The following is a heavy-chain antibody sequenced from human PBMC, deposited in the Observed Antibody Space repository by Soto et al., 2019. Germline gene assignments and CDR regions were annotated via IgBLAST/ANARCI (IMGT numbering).Heavy chain of an antibody. Sequence: QVQLQQWGAGLLKPSETLSLTCAVYGGSFSGYYWSWIRQPPGKGLEWIGEINHSGSTNYNPSHKSRVTTKVHTSKNQFSLKPSSVTAADTAVYYCARCTRGGRTFDYWGQGTLVTVSS. CDR3: ARCTRGGRTFDY. CDR2: INHSGST. V-gene: IGHV4-34*01. CDR1: GGSFSGYY. J-gene: IGHJ4*02. D-gene: IGHD1-26*01.